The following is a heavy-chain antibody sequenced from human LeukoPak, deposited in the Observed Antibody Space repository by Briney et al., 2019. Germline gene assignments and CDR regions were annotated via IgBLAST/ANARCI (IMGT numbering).Heavy chain of an antibody. J-gene: IGHJ4*02. CDR2: INHSGST. D-gene: IGHD5-12*01. CDR1: GGSFSGYY. Sequence: KASETLSLTCAVYGGSFSGYYWSWIRQPPGKGLEWIGEINHSGSTNYNPSLKSRVTISVDTPKNQFSLKLSSVTAADTAVYYCARDWGDSGQHFFDYWGQGTLVTVSS. V-gene: IGHV4-34*01. CDR3: ARDWGDSGQHFFDY.